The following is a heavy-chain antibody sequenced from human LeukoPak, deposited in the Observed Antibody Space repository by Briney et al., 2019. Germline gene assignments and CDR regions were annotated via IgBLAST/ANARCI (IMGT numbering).Heavy chain of an antibody. Sequence: SETLSLTCTVSGASISNYYWSWIRQPPGKGLEWIGYIYYSGSTNYNPSLKSRVTISVDTSKNQFSLKLSSVTAADTAVYYCARRANMIPGPPAFDIWGQGTMVTVSS. D-gene: IGHD3-16*01. J-gene: IGHJ3*02. CDR3: ARRANMIPGPPAFDI. V-gene: IGHV4-59*01. CDR2: IYYSGST. CDR1: GASISNYY.